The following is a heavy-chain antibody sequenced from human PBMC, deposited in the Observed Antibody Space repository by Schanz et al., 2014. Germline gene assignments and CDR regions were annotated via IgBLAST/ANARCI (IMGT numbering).Heavy chain of an antibody. Sequence: EVQLVESGGGLIQPGGSLRLSCAASGYTVSSNYMSWVRQAPGKGLEWVSVIYNGGGGRTYYADSVKGRFTISSDNSKNTLYLQMNSLRAEDSAVYYCAKVGPYSGSLGAFDIWGQGTMVTVSS. J-gene: IGHJ3*02. V-gene: IGHV3-53*01. CDR3: AKVGPYSGSLGAFDI. D-gene: IGHD1-26*01. CDR2: IYNGGGGRT. CDR1: GYTVSSNY.